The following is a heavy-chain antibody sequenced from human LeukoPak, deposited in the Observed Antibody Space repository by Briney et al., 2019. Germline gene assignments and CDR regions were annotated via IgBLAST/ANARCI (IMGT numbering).Heavy chain of an antibody. CDR3: VEGGAPSYYDGSGDAYFDY. J-gene: IGHJ4*02. Sequence: SGGSLRLSCAASGFTFSSYSMNWVRQAPGRGLEWVSVISASGGRTSYADSVEGRFTVSRDNSKNTLYLQINSLRAEDTAVYFCVEGGAPSYYDGSGDAYFDYWGQGTLVTVSS. D-gene: IGHD3-22*01. CDR1: GFTFSSYS. CDR2: ISASGGRT. V-gene: IGHV3-23*01.